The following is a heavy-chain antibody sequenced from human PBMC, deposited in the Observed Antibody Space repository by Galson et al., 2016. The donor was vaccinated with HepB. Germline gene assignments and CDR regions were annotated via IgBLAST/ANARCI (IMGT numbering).Heavy chain of an antibody. CDR1: GVTFSNYG. V-gene: IGHV3-33*01. CDR2: IWYDGNNK. CDR3: ARQGDTIGQFDY. Sequence: SLRLSCAASGVTFSNYGMHWVRQAPGKGLEWVAFIWYDGNNKNYADSVKGRFTISRDKSKNTLYLQMNSLRVEDTVVYYCARQGDTIGQFDYWGQGTLVTVSS. J-gene: IGHJ4*02. D-gene: IGHD3-16*01.